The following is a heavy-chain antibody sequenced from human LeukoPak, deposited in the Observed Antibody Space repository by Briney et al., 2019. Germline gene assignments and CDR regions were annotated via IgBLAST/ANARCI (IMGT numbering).Heavy chain of an antibody. J-gene: IGHJ4*02. CDR3: TSSGPLVGATLDY. CDR1: GFTFSGSA. V-gene: IGHV3-73*01. CDR2: IRSKANNYAT. D-gene: IGHD1-26*01. Sequence: PGGSLKLSCAASGFTFSGSAMHWVRQASGKGLEWVGRIRSKANNYATAYAASVKGRFTISRDDSKNTAYLQMNSLKTEDTAVYYCTSSGPLVGATLDYWGQGTPVTVSS.